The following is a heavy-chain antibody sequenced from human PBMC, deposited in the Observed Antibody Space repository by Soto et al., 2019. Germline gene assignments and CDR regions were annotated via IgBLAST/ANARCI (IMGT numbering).Heavy chain of an antibody. CDR1: GGTLSNYG. Sequence: QVQLVQSGAEVKKPGSSVRVSCKASGGTLSNYGISWVRQAPGQGLEWMGGIIPGFGTANYAQKFQGRVTITADESKSTVYMDVTSLRSEETAVYYCSRGDDNKIVVTNYYDMDVWGQGTTVSVSS. D-gene: IGHD3-22*01. V-gene: IGHV1-69*12. CDR2: IIPGFGTA. J-gene: IGHJ6*02. CDR3: SRGDDNKIVVTNYYDMDV.